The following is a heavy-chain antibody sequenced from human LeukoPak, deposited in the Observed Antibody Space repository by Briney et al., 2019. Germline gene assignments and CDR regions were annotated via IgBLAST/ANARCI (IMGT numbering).Heavy chain of an antibody. CDR1: GFTFSSYG. D-gene: IGHD2-21*02. Sequence: GRSLRLSCAASGFTFSSYGMHWVRQALGKGLEWVAVIWYDGSNKYYADSVKGRFTISRDNSKKTLYVQMNSLRAEDTAVYYCAAGSAYCGGDCYRWFDPWGQGTLVTVSS. V-gene: IGHV3-33*01. CDR2: IWYDGSNK. J-gene: IGHJ5*02. CDR3: AAGSAYCGGDCYRWFDP.